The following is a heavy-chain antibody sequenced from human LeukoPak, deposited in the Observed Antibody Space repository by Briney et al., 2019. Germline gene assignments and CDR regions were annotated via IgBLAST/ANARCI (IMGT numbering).Heavy chain of an antibody. V-gene: IGHV7-4-1*02. D-gene: IGHD3-22*01. CDR1: GYTFTSYA. CDR3: AREHYYDSSGYYYPFSF. CDR2: INTNTGNP. Sequence: ASVKVSCKVSGYTFTSYAMNWVRQAPGQGLEWMGWINTNTGNPTYAQGFTGRFVFSLDTSVSTAYLQISSLKAEDTAVYYCAREHYYDSSGYYYPFSFWGQGTLVTVSS. J-gene: IGHJ4*02.